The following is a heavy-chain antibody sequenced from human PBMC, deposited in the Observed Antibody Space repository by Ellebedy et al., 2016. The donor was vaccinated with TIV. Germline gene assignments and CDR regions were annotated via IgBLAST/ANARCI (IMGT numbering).Heavy chain of an antibody. Sequence: PGGSLRLSCAASGFTFSSYWIHWVRQAPGKGLVWVSRINSDGSITNYADSVKGRFTISRDNAKNTVYLQMNSLRAEDTAVYYCARVYCSGATCPAAFDIWGQGTMVTVSS. CDR1: GFTFSSYW. CDR3: ARVYCSGATCPAAFDI. V-gene: IGHV3-74*01. J-gene: IGHJ3*02. D-gene: IGHD2-15*01. CDR2: INSDGSIT.